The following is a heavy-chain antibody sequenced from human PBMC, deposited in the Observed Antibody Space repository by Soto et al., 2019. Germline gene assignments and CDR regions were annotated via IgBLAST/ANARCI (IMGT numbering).Heavy chain of an antibody. CDR1: GYTFASYD. CDR3: ARRAETNGWNGFGADKYYFDF. J-gene: IGHJ4*02. V-gene: IGHV1-8*01. Sequence: ASVKVSCKASGYTFASYDIYWVRQATGQGLELMGWMNPNTGNSGYAQKFQGRVTMTSDTSISTAHMELSSLRSEDTAVYYCARRAETNGWNGFGADKYYFDFWGQGTLVTVSS. CDR2: MNPNTGNS. D-gene: IGHD1-1*01.